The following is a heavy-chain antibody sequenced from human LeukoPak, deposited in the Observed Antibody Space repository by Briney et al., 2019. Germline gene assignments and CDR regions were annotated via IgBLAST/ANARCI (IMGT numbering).Heavy chain of an antibody. D-gene: IGHD1-1*01. CDR1: GFTFSRHS. CDR2: ISSSSSYI. J-gene: IGHJ4*02. Sequence: GGSLRLSCAASGFTFSRHSINWVRQAPGKGLEWVSSISSSSSYIYYADSVKGRFTISRDNAKNSLYLQMNRLRADGTAVYYCARELQLERLAFGKEGSAFDYWGQGTLVTVSS. V-gene: IGHV3-21*01. CDR3: ARELQLERLAFGKEGSAFDY.